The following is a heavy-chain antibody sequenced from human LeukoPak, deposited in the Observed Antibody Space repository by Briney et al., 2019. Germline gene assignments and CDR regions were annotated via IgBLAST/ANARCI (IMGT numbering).Heavy chain of an antibody. D-gene: IGHD4-23*01. J-gene: IGHJ4*02. V-gene: IGHV3-7*01. CDR2: IKQDGSEK. Sequence: PGGSLRLSCVASGFTFSDYYMTWVRQPPGKGLEWVANIKQDGSEKYYVDSVKGRFTISRDNAKNSLFLQMNSLRAEDTAVYYCAGEVTLYYWGQGTLVTVSS. CDR1: GFTFSDYY. CDR3: AGEVTLYY.